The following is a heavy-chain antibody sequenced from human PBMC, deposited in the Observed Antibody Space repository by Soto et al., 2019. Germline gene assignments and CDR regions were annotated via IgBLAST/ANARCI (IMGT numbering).Heavy chain of an antibody. D-gene: IGHD2-21*01. J-gene: IGHJ6*02. CDR3: ARSKGGEPPESKYGMDV. Sequence: PSEILSLTCAVYGGSFSGYYWSWIRQPPGKGLEWIGEINHSGSTNYNPSLKSRVTISVDTSKNQFSLKLSSVTAADTAVYYCARSKGGEPPESKYGMDVWGQGTTVTVSS. V-gene: IGHV4-34*01. CDR2: INHSGST. CDR1: GGSFSGYY.